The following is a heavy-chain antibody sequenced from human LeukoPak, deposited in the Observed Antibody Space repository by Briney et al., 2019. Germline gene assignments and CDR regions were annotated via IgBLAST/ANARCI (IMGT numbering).Heavy chain of an antibody. CDR3: ARGYGGWYMAYWFDP. CDR1: GGSISSSSYY. Sequence: ETLSLTXTVSGGSISSSSYYWGWIRQPPGKGLEWIGSIYYSGSTYYNPSLKSRVTISVDTSKNQFSLKLSSVTAADTAVYYCARGYGGWYMAYWFDPWGQGTLVTVSS. CDR2: IYYSGST. V-gene: IGHV4-39*01. J-gene: IGHJ5*02. D-gene: IGHD6-19*01.